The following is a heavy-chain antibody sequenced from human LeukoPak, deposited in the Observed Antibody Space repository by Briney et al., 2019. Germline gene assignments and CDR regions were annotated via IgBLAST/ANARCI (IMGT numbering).Heavy chain of an antibody. Sequence: PGGPLRLSCAASGFTFSNYWMIWVRQAQGKGLEWVGNIKEGGSEKRYADSVRGRFTISRDNAQTSIYLQMNSLRAEDPAVYYCARASKPWLQLTWGQGTLVTVSS. V-gene: IGHV3-7*05. J-gene: IGHJ5*02. CDR3: ARASKPWLQLT. D-gene: IGHD5-24*01. CDR1: GFTFSNYW. CDR2: IKEGGSEK.